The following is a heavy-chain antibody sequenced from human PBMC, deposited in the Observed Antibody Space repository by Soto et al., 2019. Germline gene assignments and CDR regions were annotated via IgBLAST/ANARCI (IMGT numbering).Heavy chain of an antibody. V-gene: IGHV4-59*01. CDR1: GGSISSYY. CDR2: IYYSGST. CDR3: ARNRCSSTSCYGPFRWDYYYGMDV. J-gene: IGHJ6*02. Sequence: PSETLALTCTVSGGSISSYYGSWIRQPPGKGLEWIGYIYYSGSTNYNPSLKSRVTISVDTSKNQFSLKLSSVTAADTAVYYCARNRCSSTSCYGPFRWDYYYGMDVWGQGTTVTVSS. D-gene: IGHD2-2*01.